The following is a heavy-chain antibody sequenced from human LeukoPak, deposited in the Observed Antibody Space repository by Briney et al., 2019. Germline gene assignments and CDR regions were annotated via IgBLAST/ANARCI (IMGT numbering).Heavy chain of an antibody. CDR1: GGTFSSYA. Sequence: SVKVSCKASGGTFSSYAINWVRQAPGQGLEWMGGIIPIFDTADYAQKLQGRVTITAAESTSTVYMELRSLRSDDTAVYYCARVGYAHHGAFDIWGQGAMVTVSS. D-gene: IGHD5-12*01. J-gene: IGHJ3*02. V-gene: IGHV1-69*01. CDR2: IIPIFDTA. CDR3: ARVGYAHHGAFDI.